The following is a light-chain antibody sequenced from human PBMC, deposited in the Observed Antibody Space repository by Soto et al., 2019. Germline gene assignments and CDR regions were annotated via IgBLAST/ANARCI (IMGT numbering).Light chain of an antibody. CDR2: EGS. Sequence: QSALTQPASVSGSPGQSITISCTGTSSDVGTYNLVSWYQQHPGKAPKVMIYEGSKRPSGVSNRFSGSKSGNTASLTISGLQAEDEDDYYCCSFAVSSTYVFGTGTKLTVL. J-gene: IGLJ1*01. CDR3: CSFAVSSTYV. V-gene: IGLV2-23*01. CDR1: SSDVGTYNL.